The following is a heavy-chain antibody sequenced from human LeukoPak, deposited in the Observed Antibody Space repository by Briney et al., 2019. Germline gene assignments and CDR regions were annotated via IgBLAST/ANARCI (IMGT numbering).Heavy chain of an antibody. Sequence: ASVMVSCTASGYTFTSYDINWVRQATGQGPEWMGWMNPNSGNTGYAQKFQGRVTMTRNTSISTAYMELSSLTFEDTAVYYCARRYKNVVVPGYYMDVWGKGTTVTVSS. J-gene: IGHJ6*03. V-gene: IGHV1-8*01. CDR2: MNPNSGNT. D-gene: IGHD2/OR15-2a*01. CDR1: GYTFTSYD. CDR3: ARRYKNVVVPGYYMDV.